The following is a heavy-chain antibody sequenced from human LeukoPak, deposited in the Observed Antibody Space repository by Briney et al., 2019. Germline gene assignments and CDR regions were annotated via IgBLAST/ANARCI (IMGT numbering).Heavy chain of an antibody. CDR1: GFTFSSYW. V-gene: IGHV3-7*01. J-gene: IGHJ6*02. CDR3: ARRSVVTMLQYGMDV. CDR2: IKQDGSEK. D-gene: IGHD4-23*01. Sequence: GGSLRLSCAASGFTFSSYWMXWVRQAPXXXXXXVXNIKQDGSEKYYVDSVKGRFTISRDNAKNSLYLQMNSLRAEDTAVYYCARRSVVTMLQYGMDVWGQGTTVTVSS.